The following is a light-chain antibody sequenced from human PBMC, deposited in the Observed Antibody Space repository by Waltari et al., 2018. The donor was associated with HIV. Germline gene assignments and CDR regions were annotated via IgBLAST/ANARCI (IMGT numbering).Light chain of an antibody. CDR2: DTA. V-gene: IGLV7-46*01. CDR3: LLSYSGGRPV. J-gene: IGLJ3*02. Sequence: QAVVTQVPSLTVSPGGTAPLTSASSTGIVPRGHFPSWFQQKPGQAPRTLIYDTANKHSWTPARFSGSLLGGKAALTLSGAQPEDEAEYYCLLSYSGGRPVFGGGTMLTVL. CDR1: TGIVPRGHF.